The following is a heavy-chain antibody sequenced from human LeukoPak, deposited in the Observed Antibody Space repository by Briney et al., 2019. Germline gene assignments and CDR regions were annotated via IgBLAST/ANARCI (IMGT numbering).Heavy chain of an antibody. Sequence: PSETLSLTCTVSGGSISSYYWSWIRQPPGKGLEWIGYIYYSGSTNYNPSLKSRVTISVDTSKNQFSLKLSSVTAADTAVYYCARGSITIFGVVTQDYWGQGTLVTVSS. D-gene: IGHD3-3*01. CDR1: GGSISSYY. V-gene: IGHV4-59*01. CDR3: ARGSITIFGVVTQDY. CDR2: IYYSGST. J-gene: IGHJ4*02.